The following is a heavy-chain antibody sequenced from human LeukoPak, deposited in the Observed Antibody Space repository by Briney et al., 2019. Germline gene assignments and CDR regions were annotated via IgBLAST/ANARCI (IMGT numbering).Heavy chain of an antibody. CDR3: ARHQVYYDTSGYYPVFAY. D-gene: IGHD3-22*01. CDR2: IYYSGST. V-gene: IGHV4-39*07. CDR1: GGSISSSSYY. J-gene: IGHJ4*02. Sequence: SETLSLTCTVSGGSISSSSYYWGWIRQPPGKGLEWIGSIYYSGSTYYNPSLKSRVTISVDTSKNQFSLKLSSVTAADTAVYYCARHQVYYDTSGYYPVFAYWGQGTPVTVSS.